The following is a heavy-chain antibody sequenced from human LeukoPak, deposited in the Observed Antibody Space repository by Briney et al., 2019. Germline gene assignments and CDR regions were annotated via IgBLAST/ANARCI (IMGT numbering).Heavy chain of an antibody. D-gene: IGHD6-19*01. Sequence: GGSLRLSCAASGFTFSSYGMHWVRQAPGKGLEWVAVIWYDGSNKYYADSVKGRFTISRDNSKNTLYLQMNSLRAEDTAVYCCARDGRAVAGTSWYDYYYGMDVWGQGTTVTVSS. J-gene: IGHJ6*02. V-gene: IGHV3-33*01. CDR1: GFTFSSYG. CDR3: ARDGRAVAGTSWYDYYYGMDV. CDR2: IWYDGSNK.